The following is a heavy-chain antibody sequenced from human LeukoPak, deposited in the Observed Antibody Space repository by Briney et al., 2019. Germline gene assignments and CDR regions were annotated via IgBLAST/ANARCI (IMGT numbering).Heavy chain of an antibody. CDR2: ISGSGGTT. Sequence: PGGSLRLSCAASGFTFSSYAMSRVRQAPGKALEWVSAISGSGGTTYYADSVKGRFTISRDKSKNTLYLQMNSLRAEDTAVYYCAKVMGATDYWGQGTLVTVSS. J-gene: IGHJ4*02. V-gene: IGHV3-23*01. CDR1: GFTFSSYA. D-gene: IGHD1-26*01. CDR3: AKVMGATDY.